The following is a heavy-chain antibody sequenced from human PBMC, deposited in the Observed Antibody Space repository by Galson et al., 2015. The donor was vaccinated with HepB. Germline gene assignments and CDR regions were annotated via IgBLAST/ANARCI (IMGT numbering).Heavy chain of an antibody. CDR3: AKRGYCSTSTCFSDYYGMDV. D-gene: IGHD2-2*01. J-gene: IGHJ6*02. CDR2: ISYDGSIK. V-gene: IGHV3-30*18. CDR1: GFTFSSFG. Sequence: SLRLSCAASGFTFSSFGMHWVRQAPGKGLEWVAVISYDGSIKYYSDSVKGRFTISRDNPKNTLYLQMDSLRAEDTAVYYCAKRGYCSTSTCFSDYYGMDVWGHGTTVTVSS.